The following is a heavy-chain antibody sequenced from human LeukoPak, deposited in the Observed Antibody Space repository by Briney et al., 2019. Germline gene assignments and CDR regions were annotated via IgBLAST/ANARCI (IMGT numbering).Heavy chain of an antibody. V-gene: IGHV3-74*01. Sequence: PGGSLRLSCEASGFAFSNYWIHWVRQAPGKGLEWVSRISQDGSDTIYADSVKGRLTVSRDNAKNTVFLQLSSLKAEDTAVYYCARYHTGGVWGQGRLVTVSS. J-gene: IGHJ4*02. CDR1: GFAFSNYW. D-gene: IGHD1-14*01. CDR2: ISQDGSDT. CDR3: ARYHTGGV.